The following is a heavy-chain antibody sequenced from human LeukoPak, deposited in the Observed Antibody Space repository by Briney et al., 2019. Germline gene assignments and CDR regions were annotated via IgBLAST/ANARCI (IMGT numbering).Heavy chain of an antibody. D-gene: IGHD3-22*01. Sequence: GGSLRLSCAASGFTFSSYAVSWVRQAPGKGLEWVAVISYDGSDKYYAGSVKGRFTISRDNSENTLYLRMNSLRAEDTAVYYCARDYYDTSGDYFYYHYNGVDIWGQGTTVTVSS. CDR3: ARDYYDTSGDYFYYHYNGVDI. CDR1: GFTFSSYA. CDR2: ISYDGSDK. J-gene: IGHJ6*02. V-gene: IGHV3-30-3*01.